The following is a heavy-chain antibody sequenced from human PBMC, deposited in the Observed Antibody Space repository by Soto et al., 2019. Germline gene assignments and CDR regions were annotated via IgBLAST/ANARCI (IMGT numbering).Heavy chain of an antibody. V-gene: IGHV1-58*01. D-gene: IGHD2-8*01. Sequence: GASVKVSCKASGFTFTSSAVQWVRQARGQRLEWIGWIVVGSGNTNYAQKFQERVTITRDMSTSTAYMELSSLRSEDTAVYYCACRYCTNGVCYTYFDYWGQGTLVTVSS. J-gene: IGHJ4*02. CDR2: IVVGSGNT. CDR3: ACRYCTNGVCYTYFDY. CDR1: GFTFTSSA.